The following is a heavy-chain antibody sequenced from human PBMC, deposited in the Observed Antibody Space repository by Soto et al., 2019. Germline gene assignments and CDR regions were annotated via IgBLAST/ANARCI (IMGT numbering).Heavy chain of an antibody. CDR3: ARLTGYCSSTSCYGSWFDP. Sequence: ASVKVSCKASGYTFTSYGMSWVRQAPGQGLEWMGWISAYNGNTNYAQKLQGRVTMTTDTSTSTAYMELRSLRSDDTAVYYCARLTGYCSSTSCYGSWFDPWGQGTLVTVSS. V-gene: IGHV1-18*01. CDR2: ISAYNGNT. J-gene: IGHJ5*02. D-gene: IGHD2-2*01. CDR1: GYTFTSYG.